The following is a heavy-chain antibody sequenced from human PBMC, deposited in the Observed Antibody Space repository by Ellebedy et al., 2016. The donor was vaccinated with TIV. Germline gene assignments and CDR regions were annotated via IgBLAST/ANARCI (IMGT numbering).Heavy chain of an antibody. Sequence: GGSLRLSCAASGFFFSSYWMSWVRQAPGKGLEWVANIKQDGSEKYYVDSVKGRFTISRDNAKNSLYLQMNSLRVEDTAVYYCARPHYYDSSGYSMNFDYWGQGTLVTVSS. CDR2: IKQDGSEK. D-gene: IGHD3-22*01. V-gene: IGHV3-7*03. J-gene: IGHJ4*02. CDR1: GFFFSSYW. CDR3: ARPHYYDSSGYSMNFDY.